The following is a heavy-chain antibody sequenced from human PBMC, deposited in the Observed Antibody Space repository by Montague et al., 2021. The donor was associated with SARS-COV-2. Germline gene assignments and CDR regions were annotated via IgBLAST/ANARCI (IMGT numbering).Heavy chain of an antibody. J-gene: IGHJ4*02. Sequence: SETLSLTCTVSGGSVSSGGYYWSWIRQPPGKGLEWIGYIYYSGSTNYHPSLKSRVTMSLDTSKNQFSLKLTSVTAADTAVYYCARVSLAAAATRSDYWGQGTLVTVSS. CDR3: ARVSLAAAATRSDY. V-gene: IGHV4-61*08. D-gene: IGHD6-13*01. CDR1: GGSVSSGGYY. CDR2: IYYSGST.